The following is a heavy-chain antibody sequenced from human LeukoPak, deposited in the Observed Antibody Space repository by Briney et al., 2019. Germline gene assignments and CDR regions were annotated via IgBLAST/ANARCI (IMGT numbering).Heavy chain of an antibody. J-gene: IGHJ4*02. V-gene: IGHV3-30-3*01. CDR3: AKGCNYNVFPRASFDY. CDR1: GFTFSSYA. CDR2: ISYDGSNK. D-gene: IGHD4-11*01. Sequence: GGSLRLSCAASGFTFSSYAMHWVRQAPGKGLEWVAVISYDGSNKYYADSVKGRFTISRDNSKNTLYLQMNSLRAEDTAVYYCAKGCNYNVFPRASFDYWGQGTLVTVSS.